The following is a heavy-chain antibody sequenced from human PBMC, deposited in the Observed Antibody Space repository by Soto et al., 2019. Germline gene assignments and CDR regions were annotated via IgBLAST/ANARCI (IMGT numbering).Heavy chain of an antibody. V-gene: IGHV1-69*02. CDR2: IIPILGIA. D-gene: IGHD2-15*01. Sequence: QVQLVQSGAEVKKPGSSVKVSCKASGGTFSSYTISWVRQAPGQGLEWMGRIIPILGIANYAQKFQGRVTITADKSTSTAYMELSSLRSEDTAVYYCARSQEGSKWWSWYFDLWGRGTLVTVSS. CDR3: ARSQEGSKWWSWYFDL. J-gene: IGHJ2*01. CDR1: GGTFSSYT.